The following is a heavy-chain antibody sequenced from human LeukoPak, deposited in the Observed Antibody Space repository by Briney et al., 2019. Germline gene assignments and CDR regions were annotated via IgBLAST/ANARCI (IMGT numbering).Heavy chain of an antibody. J-gene: IGHJ3*02. V-gene: IGHV4-59*01. CDR1: GGSISSYY. CDR2: IYYSGST. CDR3: ARVLYYYDSSGYYYDAFDI. D-gene: IGHD3-22*01. Sequence: KPSETLSLTCTVSGGSISSYYWSWIRQPPGKGLEWIGYIYYSGSTNYNPSLKSRVTISVDTSKNQFSLQLSSVTAADTAVYYCARVLYYYDSSGYYYDAFDIWGQGTMVTVSS.